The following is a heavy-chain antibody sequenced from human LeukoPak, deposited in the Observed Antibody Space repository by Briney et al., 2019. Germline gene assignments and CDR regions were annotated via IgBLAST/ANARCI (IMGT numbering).Heavy chain of an antibody. CDR1: GGTFNNSA. D-gene: IGHD4-17*01. V-gene: IGHV1-69*05. Sequence: SVKVSCKTSGGTFNNSAISWVRQAPGQGLDWLGGIMPVFGTAGYAQKFQGRVTITKDESTRTVYLELTSLTSDDTAVYYCARDVHGDYGSGWFDPWGQGTLVSVSS. CDR2: IMPVFGTA. J-gene: IGHJ5*02. CDR3: ARDVHGDYGSGWFDP.